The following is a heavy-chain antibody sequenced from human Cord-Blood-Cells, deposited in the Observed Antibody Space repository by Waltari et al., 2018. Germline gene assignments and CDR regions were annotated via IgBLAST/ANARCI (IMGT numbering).Heavy chain of an antibody. CDR1: GGSISSSSYY. J-gene: IGHJ5*02. D-gene: IGHD1-26*01. CDR2: IYYSGRT. V-gene: IGHV4-39*01. Sequence: QLQLQESGPGLVKPSETLSLTCTVSGGSISSSSYYWVWIRQPPGKGLEWIGSIYYSGRTYYNPSLKSRVTISVDTSKNQFSLKLSSVTAADTAVYYCARLDSGSYDENWFDPWGQGTLVTVSS. CDR3: ARLDSGSYDENWFDP.